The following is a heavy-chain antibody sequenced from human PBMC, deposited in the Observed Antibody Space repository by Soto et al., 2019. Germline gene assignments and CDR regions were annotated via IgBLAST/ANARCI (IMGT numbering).Heavy chain of an antibody. CDR1: GFTFSSYA. CDR2: ISGSGGRT. D-gene: IGHD5-12*01. V-gene: IGHV3-23*01. J-gene: IGHJ4*02. Sequence: VQLLESGGGLVQPGGSLRLSCAASGFTFSSYAMSWVRQAPGKGLEWVSAISGSGGRTYYADPVKGRFTISRDNSKNTLYLQMNSLRAEGTAVYYCAKGSRWLQVGQLDYWGQGTRVSVSS. CDR3: AKGSRWLQVGQLDY.